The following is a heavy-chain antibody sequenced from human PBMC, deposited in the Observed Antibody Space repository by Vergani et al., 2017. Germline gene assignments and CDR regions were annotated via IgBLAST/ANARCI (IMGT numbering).Heavy chain of an antibody. CDR1: GFTSSYYG. CDR2: ISYDGTQK. J-gene: IGHJ1*01. D-gene: IGHD1-1*01. V-gene: IGHV3-30*03. CDR3: ATKSCGTPGCQIGDFRE. Sequence: QVHLVESGGGVVQPGRSLRLSCVVSGFTSSYYGMHWVRQAPGKGLEWVAVISYDGTQKYYADSVNGRFTISRDNSKSTLYLQMNSLRTEDTAVYYCATKSCGTPGCQIGDFREWGQGTLVTVSS.